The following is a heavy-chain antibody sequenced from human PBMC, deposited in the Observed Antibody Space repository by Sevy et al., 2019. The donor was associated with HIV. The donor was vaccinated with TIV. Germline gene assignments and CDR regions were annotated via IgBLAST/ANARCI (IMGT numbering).Heavy chain of an antibody. CDR3: ARGPDYYDSSGYYYQ. V-gene: IGHV3-21*01. J-gene: IGHJ4*02. Sequence: GGSLGLSCAASGFTFSSYSMHWVRQAPGKGLEWVSSINSISTYIYYADSVKGRFTISRDNAKNSLYLQMNSLRAEDTAVYYCARGPDYYDSSGYYYQWGQGTLVTVSS. CDR2: INSISTYI. CDR1: GFTFSSYS. D-gene: IGHD3-22*01.